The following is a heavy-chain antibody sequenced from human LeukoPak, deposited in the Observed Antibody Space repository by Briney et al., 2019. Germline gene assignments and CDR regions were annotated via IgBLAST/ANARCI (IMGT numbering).Heavy chain of an antibody. J-gene: IGHJ4*02. V-gene: IGHV1-3*01. CDR2: ITVGNGNT. Sequence: GASVKVSCKASGYTFTSYAMHWVRQAPGQRPEWMGWITVGNGNTKYLQKFQDRVTFTRDTSASTAYMELSSLRFEDTAVYYCVAEDLGDHWGLGTLVTVPS. CDR1: GYTFTSYA. D-gene: IGHD6-19*01. CDR3: VAEDLGDH.